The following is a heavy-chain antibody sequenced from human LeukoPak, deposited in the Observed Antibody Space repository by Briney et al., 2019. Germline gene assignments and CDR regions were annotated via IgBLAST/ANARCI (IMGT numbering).Heavy chain of an antibody. Sequence: SETLSLTCTVSGGSISRSRDYWGWIRQPPGKGLEWIGSIYYSGSTYYNPSLKSRVTISVDTSKNQFSLKLSSVTAADTAVYYCAREGSSHLWFGELLPSLFDYWGQGTLVTVSS. J-gene: IGHJ4*02. D-gene: IGHD3-10*01. CDR2: IYYSGST. CDR1: GGSISRSRDY. CDR3: AREGSSHLWFGELLPSLFDY. V-gene: IGHV4-39*02.